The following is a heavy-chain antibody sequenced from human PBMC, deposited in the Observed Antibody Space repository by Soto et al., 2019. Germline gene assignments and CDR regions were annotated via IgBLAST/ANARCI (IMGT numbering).Heavy chain of an antibody. CDR1: GFTFSGSA. D-gene: IGHD6-13*01. V-gene: IGHV3-30-3*01. CDR2: ISYDGSNK. CDR3: ARDRFASSWSYFDY. Sequence: QVPLVESGGGVVQPGRSLRLSCAASGFTFSGSAIHWVRQAPGKGLEWVAVISYDGSNKYYADSVKGRFTISRDNSKNTLFLQVNSLRAEDTAVYYCARDRFASSWSYFDYWGQGTLVTVSS. J-gene: IGHJ4*02.